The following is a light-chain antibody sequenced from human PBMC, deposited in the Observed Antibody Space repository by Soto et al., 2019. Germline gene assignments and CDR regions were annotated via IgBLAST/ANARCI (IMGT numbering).Light chain of an antibody. V-gene: IGKV1-33*01. Sequence: DIQMTQSPSSLSASVGDRVTITCQASQDIRMYLNWYQHKPGKAPKVLIYEASNFETGVPSRFSGRGSGTDFTFSISSLQPEDFAKYFCQQYADLHSFCGGTKVDIK. J-gene: IGKJ4*01. CDR3: QQYADLHS. CDR1: QDIRMY. CDR2: EAS.